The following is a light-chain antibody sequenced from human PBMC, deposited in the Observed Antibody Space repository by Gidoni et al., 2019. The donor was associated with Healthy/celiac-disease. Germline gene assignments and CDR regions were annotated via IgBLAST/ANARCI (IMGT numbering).Light chain of an antibody. CDR1: QSVSSN. V-gene: IGKV3-15*01. Sequence: EIVMTQSPATLSVSPGERATLPCRASQSVSSNLAWYQQHPGQAPRLLIYGASTRATGIPARFSGSGSGTEFTLTITSLQSEDFAVYYCQQYNNWPYSFGQGTKLEIK. J-gene: IGKJ2*03. CDR3: QQYNNWPYS. CDR2: GAS.